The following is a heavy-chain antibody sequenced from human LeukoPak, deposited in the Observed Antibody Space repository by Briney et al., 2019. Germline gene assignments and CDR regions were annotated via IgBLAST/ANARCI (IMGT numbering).Heavy chain of an antibody. CDR1: GFIFRTYG. CDR3: AKDPILARVGAATWGFDQ. CDR2: ISYDGTTE. Sequence: PGGSLRLSCAASGFIFRTYGMHWVRQAPGKGLEWVAFISYDGTTEYYVDSVKGRFTISRDDSKNTLSLRMNSLRVDDTAFYYCAKDPILARVGAATWGFDQWGQGTLVTVSS. D-gene: IGHD1-26*01. J-gene: IGHJ4*02. V-gene: IGHV3-30*02.